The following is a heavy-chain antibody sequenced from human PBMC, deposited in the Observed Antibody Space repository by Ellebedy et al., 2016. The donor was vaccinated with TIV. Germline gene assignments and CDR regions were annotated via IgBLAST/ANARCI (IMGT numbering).Heavy chain of an antibody. Sequence: PGGSLRLSCAASGFPLSSYAMHWVRQAPGKGLEWVALISYDGGKKHYAESVRGRFTISRDNSKNTLYLQMSGLRAEDTAIYLCATIAVTGVFDYWGQGTLVTVSS. V-gene: IGHV3-30-3*01. CDR1: GFPLSSYA. D-gene: IGHD6-19*01. J-gene: IGHJ4*02. CDR2: ISYDGGKK. CDR3: ATIAVTGVFDY.